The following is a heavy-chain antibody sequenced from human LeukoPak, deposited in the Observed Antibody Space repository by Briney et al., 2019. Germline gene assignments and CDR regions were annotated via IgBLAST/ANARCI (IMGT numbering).Heavy chain of an antibody. D-gene: IGHD6-19*01. CDR2: ISYRGST. J-gene: IGHJ4*02. Sequence: SETLSLTCTVSGGSISSYYWSWIRQPPGKGLEWIGYISYRGSTNYNPSLKSRVTISIDTSKNQFSLKLSSVTAADTAVYYCARDKAVSSGWYDYWGQGTLVTVSS. CDR3: ARDKAVSSGWYDY. V-gene: IGHV4-59*01. CDR1: GGSISSYY.